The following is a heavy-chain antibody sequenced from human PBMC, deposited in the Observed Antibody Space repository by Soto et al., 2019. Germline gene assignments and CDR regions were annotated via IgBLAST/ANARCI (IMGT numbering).Heavy chain of an antibody. CDR2: IYHSGST. Sequence: QVQLQESGPGLVKPSGTLSLTCAVSGGSISSSNWWSWVRQPPGKGLEWIGEIYHSGSTNYNPSLKSRVTISVDKSKNQFSLKLSSVTAADTAVYYCARVENGGSWYPPNYWYFDLWGRGTLVTVSS. CDR3: ARVENGGSWYPPNYWYFDL. D-gene: IGHD6-13*01. CDR1: GGSISSSNW. V-gene: IGHV4-4*02. J-gene: IGHJ2*01.